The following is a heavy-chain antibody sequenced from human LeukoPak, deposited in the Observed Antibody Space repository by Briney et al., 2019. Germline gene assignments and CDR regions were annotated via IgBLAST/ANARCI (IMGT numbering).Heavy chain of an antibody. CDR1: GFTFSSYG. J-gene: IGHJ4*02. CDR2: IWYDGSNK. V-gene: IGHV3-33*06. D-gene: IGHD5-18*01. Sequence: GRSLRLSCAASGFTFSSYGMHWVRQAPGKGLEWVAVIWYDGSNKYYADSVKGRFTISRDNSKNTLYLQMNSLRAEDTAVYYCAKVDGYSYGNIDYWGQGTLVTVSS. CDR3: AKVDGYSYGNIDY.